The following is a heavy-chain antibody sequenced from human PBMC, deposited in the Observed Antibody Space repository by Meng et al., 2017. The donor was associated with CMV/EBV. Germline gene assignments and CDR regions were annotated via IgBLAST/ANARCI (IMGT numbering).Heavy chain of an antibody. Sequence: GESLKISCAASRFTVSSYYMSWVRQAPGKGLEWVSVIYSGGSTYYADSVKGRFTISRDNSKNTPYLQMNSLRAEDTAVYYCARDGPYGDPLHYWGQGTLVTVSS. D-gene: IGHD4-17*01. V-gene: IGHV3-66*02. J-gene: IGHJ4*02. CDR1: RFTVSSYY. CDR2: IYSGGST. CDR3: ARDGPYGDPLHY.